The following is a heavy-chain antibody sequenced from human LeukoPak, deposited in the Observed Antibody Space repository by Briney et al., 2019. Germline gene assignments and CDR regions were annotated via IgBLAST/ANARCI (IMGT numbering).Heavy chain of an antibody. Sequence: GGSLRLSCAASGFTFSSYGMHWVRQAPGKGLEWVAFIRYDGSNKYYADSVKGRFTISRDNSKNTLYLQMNSLRAEDTAVYYCAKDVVVGATLDAFDIWGQGTMVTVSS. V-gene: IGHV3-30*02. CDR1: GFTFSSYG. D-gene: IGHD2-21*01. CDR2: IRYDGSNK. J-gene: IGHJ3*02. CDR3: AKDVVVGATLDAFDI.